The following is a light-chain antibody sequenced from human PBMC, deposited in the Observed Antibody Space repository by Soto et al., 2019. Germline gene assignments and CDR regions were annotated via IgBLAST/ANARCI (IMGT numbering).Light chain of an antibody. CDR3: CSYTDIALDVV. CDR1: SNDIGGYNY. J-gene: IGLJ2*01. V-gene: IGLV2-14*01. Sequence: QSVLTQPASVSGSPGQSITISCTGTSNDIGGYNYVSWLQQHPGEAPKLIIYEVSNRPSGVSNRFSGSKSGNTASLTITGLQPEDEASYYCCSYTDIALDVVFGGGTQLTVL. CDR2: EVS.